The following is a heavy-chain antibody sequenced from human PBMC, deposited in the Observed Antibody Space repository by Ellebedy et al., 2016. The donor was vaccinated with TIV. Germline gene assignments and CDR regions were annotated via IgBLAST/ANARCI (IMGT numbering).Heavy chain of an antibody. Sequence: AASVKVSCKASGGTFSSYAISWVRQAPGQGLEWMGGIIPIFGTANYAQKFQGRVTITADESTSTAYMELSSLRSEDTAVYYCARLGYCSSTSCYIDYWGQGTLVTVSS. CDR1: GGTFSSYA. J-gene: IGHJ4*02. V-gene: IGHV1-69*13. CDR2: IIPIFGTA. D-gene: IGHD2-2*02. CDR3: ARLGYCSSTSCYIDY.